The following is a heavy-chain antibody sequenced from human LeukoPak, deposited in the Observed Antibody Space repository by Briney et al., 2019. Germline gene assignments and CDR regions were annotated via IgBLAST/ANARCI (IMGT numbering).Heavy chain of an antibody. CDR2: INPNSGGT. J-gene: IGHJ4*02. V-gene: IGHV1-2*02. D-gene: IGHD1-26*01. CDR3: ARDMEGAREPSLY. Sequence: ASVKLSCTSSGYTFTGYYMHWVRQAPGQGLEWMGWINPNSGGTNYAQKFQGRVSMTRDTSISTAYMELSRLRSDDPAVYYCARDMEGAREPSLYWGQGTLVTVSS. CDR1: GYTFTGYY.